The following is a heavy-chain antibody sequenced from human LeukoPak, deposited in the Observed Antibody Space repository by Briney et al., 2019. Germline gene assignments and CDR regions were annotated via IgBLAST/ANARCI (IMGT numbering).Heavy chain of an antibody. V-gene: IGHV3-23*01. CDR3: AKDQSCSGGSCYFDY. CDR2: ISGSSDST. CDR1: GFTFSNYA. D-gene: IGHD2-15*01. J-gene: IGHJ4*02. Sequence: GGSLRLSCAASGFTFSNYAMSWVRRAPGKGLEWVSVISGSSDSTYYADSVKGRFTISRDKSKNTLYLQMNSLRAEDTAVYYCAKDQSCSGGSCYFDYSGQGNLVTVSS.